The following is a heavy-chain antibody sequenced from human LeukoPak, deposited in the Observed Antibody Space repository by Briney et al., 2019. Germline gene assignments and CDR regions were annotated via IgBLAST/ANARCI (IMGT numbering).Heavy chain of an antibody. V-gene: IGHV4-34*01. CDR1: GGSFSGYY. D-gene: IGHD6-19*01. J-gene: IGHJ4*02. CDR2: INHSGST. CDR3: ASRSSGWSLYYFDY. Sequence: PSETLSLTCAVYGGSFSGYYWSWIRQPPGKGLEWIGEINHSGSTNYNPSLKSRVTISVDTSKNQFSLKLSSVTAADRAVYYCASRSSGWSLYYFDYWGQGTLVTVSS.